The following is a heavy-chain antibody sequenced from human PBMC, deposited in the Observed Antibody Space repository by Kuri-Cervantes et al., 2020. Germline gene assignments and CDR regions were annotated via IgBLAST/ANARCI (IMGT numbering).Heavy chain of an antibody. V-gene: IGHV4-34*01. CDR1: GGSVSSDPYY. CDR3: ARGRLRRYCSSTSCSEGDY. CDR2: INHSGST. D-gene: IGHD2-2*01. J-gene: IGHJ4*02. Sequence: SETLSLTCTVSGGSVSSDPYYWSWIRQPPGKGLEWIGEINHSGSTNYNPSLKSRVTISVDTSKNQFSLKLSSVTAADTAVYYCARGRLRRYCSSTSCSEGDYWGQGTLVTVSS.